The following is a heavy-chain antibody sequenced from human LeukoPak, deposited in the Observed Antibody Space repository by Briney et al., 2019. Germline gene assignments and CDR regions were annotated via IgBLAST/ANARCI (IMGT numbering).Heavy chain of an antibody. CDR2: INHSGST. CDR3: ARDKTSTWEYNWFDP. V-gene: IGHV4-38-2*02. Sequence: SETLSLTCTVSGYSISSGYYWGWIRQPPGKGLEWIGEINHSGSTNYNPSLKSRVTMSVDTSKNQFSLKLSSVTAADTAVYYCARDKTSTWEYNWFDPWGQGTLVTVSS. CDR1: GYSISSGYY. J-gene: IGHJ5*02. D-gene: IGHD1-26*01.